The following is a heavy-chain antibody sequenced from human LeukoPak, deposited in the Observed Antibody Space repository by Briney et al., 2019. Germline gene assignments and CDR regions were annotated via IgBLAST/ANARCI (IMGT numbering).Heavy chain of an antibody. D-gene: IGHD3-10*01. CDR2: INPNSGGT. Sequence: ASVKVSCKASGYTFTGYYMHWVRQAPGQGLEWMGWINPNSGGTNYAQKFQGRVTMTRDTSISTAYMELSRLTSDDTAVYYCARVGTRGGWGARGDYFDYWGQGTLVTVSS. V-gene: IGHV1-2*02. J-gene: IGHJ4*02. CDR3: ARVGTRGGWGARGDYFDY. CDR1: GYTFTGYY.